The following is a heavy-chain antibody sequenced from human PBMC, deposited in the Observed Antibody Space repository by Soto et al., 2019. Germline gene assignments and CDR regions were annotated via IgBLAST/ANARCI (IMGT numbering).Heavy chain of an antibody. V-gene: IGHV1-3*01. Sequence: QVRLVQSGAEVKKPGASVKVSCKASGYTFTNYAMHWVRQAPGQRLEWMGWINAAIGNTKYSQKFQGSVTITRDTSXXTAYMELSSLRSEDTAVYYCARRNVYGSGSYSFDYWGQGTLVTVSS. CDR3: ARRNVYGSGSYSFDY. J-gene: IGHJ4*02. CDR2: INAAIGNT. D-gene: IGHD3-10*01. CDR1: GYTFTNYA.